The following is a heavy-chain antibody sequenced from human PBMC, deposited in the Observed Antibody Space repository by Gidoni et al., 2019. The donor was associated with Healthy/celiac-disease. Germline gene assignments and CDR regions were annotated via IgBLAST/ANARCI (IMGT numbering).Heavy chain of an antibody. CDR1: GYTFTSYY. Sequence: QVQLVQSGAEVKKPGASVKVSCKASGYTFTSYYMPWVRQAPGQGLEWMGIINPSGGGTSYAQKFQGRVTMTRDTSTSTVYMELSSLRCEDTAVYYCARKRRRYHDGSGSYYNRYGMDVWGQGTTVTVSS. J-gene: IGHJ6*02. CDR3: ARKRRRYHDGSGSYYNRYGMDV. V-gene: IGHV1-46*03. CDR2: INPSGGGT. D-gene: IGHD3-10*01.